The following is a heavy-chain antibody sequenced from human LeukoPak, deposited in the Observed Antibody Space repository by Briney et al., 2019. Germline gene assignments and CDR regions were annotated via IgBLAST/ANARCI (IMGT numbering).Heavy chain of an antibody. D-gene: IGHD3-10*01. V-gene: IGHV4-59*01. CDR1: GGSLSSYY. J-gene: IGHJ3*01. CDR2: IYYSGST. Sequence: SETLSLTCTVSGGSLSSYYWSWIRQPPGKGLEWIGYIYYSGSTNYNPSLKSRVTISVDTSKNQFSLKLSSVTAADTAVYYCAKPSNYYGSATDAFDFWGQGTMVTVSS. CDR3: AKPSNYYGSATDAFDF.